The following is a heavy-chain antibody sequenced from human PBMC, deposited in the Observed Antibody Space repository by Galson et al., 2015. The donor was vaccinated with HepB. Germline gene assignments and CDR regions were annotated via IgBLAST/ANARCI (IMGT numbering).Heavy chain of an antibody. D-gene: IGHD3/OR15-3a*01. Sequence: SLRLSCAASGFTFKNYGMSWVRQAPGKGLEWVSGIHGNGDYTYYVESVKGRFTISRGNSKNTLFLQMNSLRVDDTAIYYCAKEGAEVGHPKFDSWGQGIQVTVSS. V-gene: IGHV3-23*01. CDR3: AKEGAEVGHPKFDS. CDR1: GFTFKNYG. CDR2: IHGNGDYT. J-gene: IGHJ4*02.